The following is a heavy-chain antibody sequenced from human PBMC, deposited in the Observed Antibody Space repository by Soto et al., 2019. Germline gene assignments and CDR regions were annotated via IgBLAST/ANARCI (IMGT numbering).Heavy chain of an antibody. CDR1: GYTFTSHG. D-gene: IGHD2-21*02. CDR2: SSPYNGNT. CDR3: AGDSDRDVTAILAY. J-gene: IGHJ4*02. Sequence: QVQLVQSGAEVKKPGASVTVSCKGSGYTFTSHGITWVRQAPGQGVEWMGWSSPYNGNTNYAQKFEGRVTMTTDTSTGTAYMELRSRRSDDTAVYYCAGDSDRDVTAILAYWGQGTLVTVSS. V-gene: IGHV1-18*04.